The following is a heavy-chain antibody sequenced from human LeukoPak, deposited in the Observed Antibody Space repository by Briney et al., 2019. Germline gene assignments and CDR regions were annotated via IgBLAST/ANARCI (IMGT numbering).Heavy chain of an antibody. CDR2: ISSSGDDT. Sequence: GGSLRLSCAASGFTFSSHSMTWVRQAPGKGLEWVSVISSSGDDTYYTDSVKGRFTISRDNSKNMLYLQMNSLRAEDTAVYYCAKEKCSTILTGYCPFDYWGQGTLVTVSS. CDR1: GFTFSSHS. V-gene: IGHV3-23*01. CDR3: AKEKCSTILTGYCPFDY. D-gene: IGHD3-9*01. J-gene: IGHJ4*02.